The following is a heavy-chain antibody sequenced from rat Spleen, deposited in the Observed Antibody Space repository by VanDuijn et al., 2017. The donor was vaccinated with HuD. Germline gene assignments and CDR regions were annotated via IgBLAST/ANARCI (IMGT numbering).Heavy chain of an antibody. CDR1: GFTFTNYD. D-gene: IGHD4-3*01. V-gene: IGHV5-25*01. CDR3: ARDVGGY. J-gene: IGHJ2*01. CDR2: ISTGGTNT. Sequence: EVQLVESGGCLVQPGRSLKLSCAASGFTFTNYDMAWVRQAPTKGLEWIASISTGGTNTYYRGSVKGRFTISRDNAKSTLYLQMDSLRSEDTATYYCARDVGGYWGQGVMVTVSS.